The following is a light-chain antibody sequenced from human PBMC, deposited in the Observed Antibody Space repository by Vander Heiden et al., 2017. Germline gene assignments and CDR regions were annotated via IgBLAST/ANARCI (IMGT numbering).Light chain of an antibody. J-gene: IGLJ2*01. CDR3: QSYDSSLSV. CDR1: SSNIGAGYD. Sequence: QPVLTPPPSLSGAPGQRVTISCTGSSSNIGAGYDVHWYQQLPGTAPKLLIYGNSNRPSGVPDRFSGSKPGTSASLAITGLQAEDEADYYCQSYDSSLSVFGGGTKLTVL. V-gene: IGLV1-40*01. CDR2: GNS.